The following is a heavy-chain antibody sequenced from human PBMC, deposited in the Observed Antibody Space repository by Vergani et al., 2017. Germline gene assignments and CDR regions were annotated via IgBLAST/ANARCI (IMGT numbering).Heavy chain of an antibody. CDR3: ARGGGHITIXGVVNPYYYYMDV. V-gene: IGHV4-59*01. CDR2: IYYSGST. D-gene: IGHD3-3*01. J-gene: IGHJ6*03. CDR1: GGSISSYY. Sequence: QVQLQESGPGLVKPSETLALTCTVSGGSISSYYWSWIRQPPGKGLEWIGYIYYSGSTNYNPSLKSRVTISVDTSKNQFSLKLSSATAADTAVYYCARGGGHITIXGVVNPYYYYMDVWGKVTTVTVSS.